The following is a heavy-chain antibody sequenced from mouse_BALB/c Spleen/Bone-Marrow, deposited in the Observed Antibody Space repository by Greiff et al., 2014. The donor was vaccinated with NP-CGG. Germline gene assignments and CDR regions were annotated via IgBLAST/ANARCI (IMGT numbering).Heavy chain of an antibody. V-gene: IGHV14-3*02. CDR2: IDPANGNT. J-gene: IGHJ4*01. Sequence: EVQGVESGAELVKPGASVKLSCTASGFNIKDTYMHWVKQRPEQGLEWIGRIDPANGNTKYDPKFQGKATITADTSSNTAYLQLSSLTSEDTAVYYGSSYAMDYWGQGTSVTVSS. CDR1: GFNIKDTY. CDR3: SSYAMDY.